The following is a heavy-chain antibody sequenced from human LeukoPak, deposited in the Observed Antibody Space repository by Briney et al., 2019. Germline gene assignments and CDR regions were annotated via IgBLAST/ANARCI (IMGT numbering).Heavy chain of an antibody. CDR1: GFTFSSYA. CDR2: ISSSGSTI. V-gene: IGHV3-11*04. CDR3: ARGSPYYYDSSGYYFDY. J-gene: IGHJ4*02. D-gene: IGHD3-22*01. Sequence: GGSLRLSCAASGFTFSSYAMSWIRQAPGKGLEWVSYISSSGSTIYYADSVKGRFTISRDNAKNSLYLQMNSLRAEDTAVYYCARGSPYYYDSSGYYFDYWGQGTLVTVSS.